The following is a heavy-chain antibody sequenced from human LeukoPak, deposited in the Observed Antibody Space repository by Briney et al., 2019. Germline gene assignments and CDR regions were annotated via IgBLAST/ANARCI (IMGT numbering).Heavy chain of an antibody. J-gene: IGHJ3*02. Sequence: GASVKVSCKASGYTFTSYYIHWVRQAPGQGLEWMGIINPSGGSTSYTQKFQGRVTMTRDTSTSTVYMELSSLRSEDTAVYYCASLKNYYDSSGYLVTDAFDIWGQGTMVTVSS. V-gene: IGHV1-46*01. CDR1: GYTFTSYY. CDR3: ASLKNYYDSSGYLVTDAFDI. CDR2: INPSGGST. D-gene: IGHD3-22*01.